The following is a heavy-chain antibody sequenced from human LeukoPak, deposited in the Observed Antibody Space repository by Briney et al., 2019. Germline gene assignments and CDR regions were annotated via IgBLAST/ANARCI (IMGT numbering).Heavy chain of an antibody. Sequence: ASVKVSCKASGYTFTSYGISWVRQAPGQGLEWMGWISAYNGNTNYAQKLQGRVTMTTDTSTSTAYMELRSLRSDDTAAYYCARELRYFDWLLPDPNAFDIWGQGTMVTVSS. V-gene: IGHV1-18*01. D-gene: IGHD3-9*01. J-gene: IGHJ3*02. CDR1: GYTFTSYG. CDR2: ISAYNGNT. CDR3: ARELRYFDWLLPDPNAFDI.